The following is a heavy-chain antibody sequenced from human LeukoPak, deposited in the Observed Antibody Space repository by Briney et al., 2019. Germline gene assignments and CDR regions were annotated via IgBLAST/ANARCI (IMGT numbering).Heavy chain of an antibody. CDR1: GGSISSYY. CDR3: ARTNGVTPNAGGYYYGMDV. CDR2: IYTSGST. D-gene: IGHD7-27*01. Sequence: PSETLSLTCTVSGGSISSYYWSWIRQPAGKGLEWIGRIYTSGSTNYNPSLKSRVTMSVDTSKNQFSLKLSSVTAADTAVYYCARTNGVTPNAGGYYYGMDVWGKGTTVTDSS. V-gene: IGHV4-4*07. J-gene: IGHJ6*04.